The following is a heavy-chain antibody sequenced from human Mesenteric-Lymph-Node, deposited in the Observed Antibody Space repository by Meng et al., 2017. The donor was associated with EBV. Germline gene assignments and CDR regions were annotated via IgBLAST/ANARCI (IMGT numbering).Heavy chain of an antibody. CDR2: IFHTGST. D-gene: IGHD4-17*01. J-gene: IGHJ4*02. CDR3: ATVGDYGDYVGLDN. V-gene: IGHV4-4*02. CDR1: GGSITRTKW. Sequence: EVQEAGPGRVKPAGTLSLPCAVSGGSITRTKWGGWARQPPGKGLEWIGEIFHTGSTNYNPSLKSRLTMSVDKSKNQLSLKLTSVTAADTAVYYCATVGDYGDYVGLDNWGQGTLVTVSS.